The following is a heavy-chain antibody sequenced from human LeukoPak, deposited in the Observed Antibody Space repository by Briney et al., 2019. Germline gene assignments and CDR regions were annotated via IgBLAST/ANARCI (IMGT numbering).Heavy chain of an antibody. Sequence: GGSLRLSCAASGFTFSRSWMHWVRQAPGKGLVWVSRIDDDGSVISYVDSVKGRFTISRDNAKNTLYLQMNSLRVEDTAVYYCVKSLTGSDDFWGQGTLVTVSS. CDR1: GFTFSRSW. CDR2: IDDDGSVI. J-gene: IGHJ4*02. D-gene: IGHD1-1*01. V-gene: IGHV3-74*01. CDR3: VKSLTGSDDF.